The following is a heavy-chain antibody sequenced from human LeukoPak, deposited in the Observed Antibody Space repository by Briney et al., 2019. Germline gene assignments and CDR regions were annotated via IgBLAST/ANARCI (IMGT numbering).Heavy chain of an antibody. D-gene: IGHD3-10*01. J-gene: IGHJ4*02. CDR2: INHSGST. CDR3: ARGNGVADY. V-gene: IGHV4-34*01. CDR1: GGSFSGYY. Sequence: SETLSLTCAVYGGSFSGYYWSWIRQPPGKGLEWIGEINHSGSTNYNPSLKSRVTISVDTSKNQFSLKLSSVTAADTAVYYCARGNGVADYWGQGTLVTVSS.